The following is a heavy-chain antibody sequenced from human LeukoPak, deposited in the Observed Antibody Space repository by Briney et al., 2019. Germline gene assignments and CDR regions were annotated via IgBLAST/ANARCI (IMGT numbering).Heavy chain of an antibody. J-gene: IGHJ4*02. V-gene: IGHV1-2*06. CDR1: GYTFTGYY. D-gene: IGHD6-19*01. Sequence: GASVKVSYKASGYTFTGYYMHWVRQAPGQGLEWMGRINPNSGGTNYAQKFQGRVTMTRDTSISTAYMELSRLRSDDTAVYYCARVDRAVAGILYFDYWGQGTLVTVSS. CDR3: ARVDRAVAGILYFDY. CDR2: INPNSGGT.